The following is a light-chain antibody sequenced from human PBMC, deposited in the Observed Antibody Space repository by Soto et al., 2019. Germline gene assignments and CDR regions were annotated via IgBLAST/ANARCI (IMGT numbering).Light chain of an antibody. CDR3: QQYGGSPLYT. CDR2: AAS. V-gene: IGKV3-20*01. J-gene: IGKJ2*01. Sequence: EIVLMQSPGTLSLSPGETATLSCRASQSVSHLAWYQQKPGQAPRLLVYAASSRATGIPDRFSGSGSGTDFTLTISRLEPEDFAVYYCQQYGGSPLYTVGQGTRLEIK. CDR1: QSVSH.